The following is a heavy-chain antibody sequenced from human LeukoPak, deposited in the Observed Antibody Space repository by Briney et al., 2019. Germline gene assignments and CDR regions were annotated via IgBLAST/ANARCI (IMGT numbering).Heavy chain of an antibody. D-gene: IGHD2-2*01. J-gene: IGHJ6*03. V-gene: IGHV1-18*01. Sequence: ASVKVSCKASGYTFTSYGISWVRQAPGQGLEWMGWISAYNGNTNYAQKLQGRVTITADESTSTAYMELSSLRSEDTAMYYCARAPLGYCSSTSCPLGYYYMDVWGKGTTVTVSS. CDR2: ISAYNGNT. CDR1: GYTFTSYG. CDR3: ARAPLGYCSSTSCPLGYYYMDV.